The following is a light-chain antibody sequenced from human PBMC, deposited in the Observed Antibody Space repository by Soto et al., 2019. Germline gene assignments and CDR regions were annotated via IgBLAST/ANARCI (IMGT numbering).Light chain of an antibody. J-gene: IGKJ2*02. CDR3: QQRGKWPST. CDR2: DAS. CDR1: RSVTTY. Sequence: IVLTQSPATLSLSPGERATLSCRASRSVTTYLAWYQQKPGQAPRLLIYDASNRATGIPARFSGSGSATDFSLTITSLEPEDFAVYYCQQRGKWPSTFGPGTKVDIK. V-gene: IGKV3-11*01.